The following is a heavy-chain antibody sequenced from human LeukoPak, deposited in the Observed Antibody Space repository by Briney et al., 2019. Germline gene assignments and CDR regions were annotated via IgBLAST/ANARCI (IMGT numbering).Heavy chain of an antibody. CDR2: IWYDGSNK. V-gene: IGHV3-33*01. CDR1: GFTFSSYG. D-gene: IGHD2-2*01. Sequence: GGSLRLSCAASGFTFSSYGMHWVRQAPGKGLEWVAVIWYDGSNKYYADSVKGRFTISRDNSKNTLYLQMNSLRAEDTAVYYCARSGGSSTSTPYYYYYYMDVWGKGTTVTVSS. J-gene: IGHJ6*03. CDR3: ARSGGSSTSTPYYYYYYMDV.